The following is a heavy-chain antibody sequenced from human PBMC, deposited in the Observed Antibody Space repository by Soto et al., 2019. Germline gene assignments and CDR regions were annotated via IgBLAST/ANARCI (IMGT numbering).Heavy chain of an antibody. Sequence: GSLRLSCAASGFTFSSYSMNWVRQAPGKGLEWVSSISSSSSYIYYADSVKGRFTISRDNAKNSLYLQMNSLRAEDTAVYYCARDLYSSSSRPSTMGYWGQGTLVTVSS. D-gene: IGHD6-6*01. CDR3: ARDLYSSSSRPSTMGY. CDR2: ISSSSSYI. V-gene: IGHV3-21*01. CDR1: GFTFSSYS. J-gene: IGHJ4*02.